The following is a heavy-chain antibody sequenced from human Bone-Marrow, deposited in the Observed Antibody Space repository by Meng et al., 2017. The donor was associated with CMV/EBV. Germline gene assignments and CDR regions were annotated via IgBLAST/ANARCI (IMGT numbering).Heavy chain of an antibody. CDR2: INPNSGGT. D-gene: IGHD6-13*01. V-gene: IGHV1-2*02. J-gene: IGHJ6*02. CDR3: ARDRWVGRIAAPGDV. Sequence: ASVKVSCKASGYTFTGYYMHWVRQAPGQGLEWMGWINPNSGGTNYAQKFQGRVTMTRDTSISTAYMELSRLRADDTAVYYWARDRWVGRIAAPGDVWGQGTTVTVSS. CDR1: GYTFTGYY.